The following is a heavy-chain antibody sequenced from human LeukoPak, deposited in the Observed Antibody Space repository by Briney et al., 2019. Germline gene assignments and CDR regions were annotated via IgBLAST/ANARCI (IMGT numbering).Heavy chain of an antibody. CDR3: ARDLVAAAGTIDRFDP. CDR2: IYTSGST. D-gene: IGHD6-13*01. V-gene: IGHV4-4*07. J-gene: IGHJ5*02. CDR1: GGSISSYY. Sequence: PSETLSLTCTVSGGSISSYYRSWIRQPAGKGLEWIGRIYTSGSTNYNPSLKSRVTMSVDTSKNQFSLKLSSVAAADTAVYYCARDLVAAAGTIDRFDPWGQGTLVTVSS.